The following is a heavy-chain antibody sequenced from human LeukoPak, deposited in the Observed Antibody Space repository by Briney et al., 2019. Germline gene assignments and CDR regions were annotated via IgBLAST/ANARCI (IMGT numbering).Heavy chain of an antibody. CDR3: ASVPTSYSSSWYAPRGFSDY. CDR2: ISSSSSSTI. CDR1: GFTFSSYS. J-gene: IGHJ4*02. Sequence: GGSLRLSCAASGFTFSSYSMNWVRQAPGKGLEWVSYISSSSSSTIYYADSVKGRFTISRDNAKNSLYLQMNSLRAEDTAVYYCASVPTSYSSSWYAPRGFSDYWGQGTLVTVSS. D-gene: IGHD6-13*01. V-gene: IGHV3-48*01.